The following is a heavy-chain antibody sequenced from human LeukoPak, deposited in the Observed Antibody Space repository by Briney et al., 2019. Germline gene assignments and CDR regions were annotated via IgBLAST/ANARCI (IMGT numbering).Heavy chain of an antibody. Sequence: ASVKVSCKASGYTFTCYYMHWVRQAPGQGLEWMGWINPNSGGTNYAQKFQGWVTMTRDTSISTAYMELSRLRSDDTAVYYCARGVGSYTGYFDYWGQGTLVTVSS. V-gene: IGHV1-2*04. CDR1: GYTFTCYY. J-gene: IGHJ4*02. CDR3: ARGVGSYTGYFDY. CDR2: INPNSGGT. D-gene: IGHD1-26*01.